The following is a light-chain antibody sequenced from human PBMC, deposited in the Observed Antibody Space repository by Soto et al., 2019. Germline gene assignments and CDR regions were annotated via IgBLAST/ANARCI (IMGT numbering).Light chain of an antibody. Sequence: EVVLTQSPGTLSLSPGERATLSCRASETISSSHLAWYQQTPGQAPRLLLYRSSTRATGIPDRFSGSGSGTDFTLTISRLEPADAAVYYCQQYESLLWTFGLGTKLEIK. CDR2: RSS. CDR1: ETISSSH. J-gene: IGKJ1*01. V-gene: IGKV3-20*01. CDR3: QQYESLLWT.